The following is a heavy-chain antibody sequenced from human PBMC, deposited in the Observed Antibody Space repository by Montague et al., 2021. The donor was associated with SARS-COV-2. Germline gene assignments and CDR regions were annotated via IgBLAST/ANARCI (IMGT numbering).Heavy chain of an antibody. Sequence: CAISGDSVPSKGAAWNWIRQSPSRGLEWLGRTYYRSQWYEDYAVSVKGRITIKPDTSKNQFSLHLESVSPDDTALYYCARGAYHDLYYYYHGMDVWGRGTTVSVSS. CDR2: TYYRSQWYE. J-gene: IGHJ6*02. CDR3: ARGAYHDLYYYYHGMDV. D-gene: IGHD2-2*01. CDR1: GDSVPSKGAA. V-gene: IGHV6-1*01.